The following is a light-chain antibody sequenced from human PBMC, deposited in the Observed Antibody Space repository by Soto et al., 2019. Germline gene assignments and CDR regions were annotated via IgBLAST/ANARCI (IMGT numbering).Light chain of an antibody. CDR3: QQYDNWPSVT. CDR2: GTS. V-gene: IGKV3-15*01. CDR1: QSVGRS. Sequence: EMVITPSPATLSVSPGERATLSCRASQSVGRSLAWYQQKPGQAHRLLIYGTSARATGIPATFSGSGSGTEFTLTISSLQSEDLAIYYGQQYDNWPSVTVGGGTKVDIK. J-gene: IGKJ4*01.